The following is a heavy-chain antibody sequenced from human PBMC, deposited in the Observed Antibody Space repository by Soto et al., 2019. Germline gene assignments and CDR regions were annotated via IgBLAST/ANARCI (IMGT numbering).Heavy chain of an antibody. V-gene: IGHV4-34*01. Sequence: QVQVQQWGAGPLKPSETLSLSCAVSGGSFSGYYWSWIRQPPGKGLEWIAEINDRGITNYNPSLKSRVTISIDTSKNHFSLRLSSVTAADTAMYFCARGSDYYGSGSRFDYWGQGTLVTVSS. CDR3: ARGSDYYGSGSRFDY. CDR1: GGSFSGYY. CDR2: INDRGIT. J-gene: IGHJ4*02. D-gene: IGHD3-10*01.